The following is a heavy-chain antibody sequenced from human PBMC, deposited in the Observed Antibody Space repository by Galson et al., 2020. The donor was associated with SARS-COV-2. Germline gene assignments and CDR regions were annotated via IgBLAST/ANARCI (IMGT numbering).Heavy chain of an antibody. V-gene: IGHV3-33*01. CDR2: IWYDGSNK. J-gene: IGHJ6*02. CDR3: ARESTYDYHGNGMDV. Sequence: GESLKISCAASGFTFSSYGMHWVRQAPGKGLEWVAVIWYDGSNKYYADSVKGRFTISRDNSKNTLYLQMNSLRAEDTAVYYCARESTYDYHGNGMDVWGQGTTVTVAS. CDR1: GFTFSSYG. D-gene: IGHD3-16*01.